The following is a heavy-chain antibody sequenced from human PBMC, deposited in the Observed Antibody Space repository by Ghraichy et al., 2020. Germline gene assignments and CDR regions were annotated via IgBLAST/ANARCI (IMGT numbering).Heavy chain of an antibody. J-gene: IGHJ4*02. Sequence: GGSLRLSCAASGFTFSDYYMDWVRQAPGRGLEWFGRSRNRANSYTTEYAASVKGRFTISRDDSKNSVYLQMNSLKIEDTAVYYCTRDRSGKYTPDSWGQGTLVTVSS. CDR3: TRDRSGKYTPDS. CDR2: SRNRANSYTT. CDR1: GFTFSDYY. V-gene: IGHV3-72*01. D-gene: IGHD3-10*01.